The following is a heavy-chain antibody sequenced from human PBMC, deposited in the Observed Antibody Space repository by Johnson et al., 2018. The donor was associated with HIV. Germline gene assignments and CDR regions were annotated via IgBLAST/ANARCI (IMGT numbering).Heavy chain of an antibody. CDR1: GFTFDDYG. Sequence: VQLVESGGGVVRPGGSLRLSCAASGFTFDDYGMSWVRQVPGKGLEWVSGINWNGGSTGYADSVKGRGTISRDNAKNSLYLQMNNLRDEDTALYYCTTENYRLTAFDIWGQGTMVTVSS. V-gene: IGHV3-20*04. D-gene: IGHD5-24*01. J-gene: IGHJ3*02. CDR3: TTENYRLTAFDI. CDR2: INWNGGST.